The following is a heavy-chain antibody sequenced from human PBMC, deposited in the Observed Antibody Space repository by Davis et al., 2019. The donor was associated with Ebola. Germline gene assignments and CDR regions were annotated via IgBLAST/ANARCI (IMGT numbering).Heavy chain of an antibody. CDR3: AGDGVAAGSDY. Sequence: PGGSLRLSCAASGFTFSNYWMAWGRQAPGKGLEWVAHIKHDGSVKDYVDSVKGRFTISRDNAKNSLYLQMNSLRVEDAAMYYCAGDGVAAGSDYWGQGTMVTVSS. CDR2: IKHDGSVK. V-gene: IGHV3-7*01. J-gene: IGHJ4*02. CDR1: GFTFSNYW. D-gene: IGHD6-13*01.